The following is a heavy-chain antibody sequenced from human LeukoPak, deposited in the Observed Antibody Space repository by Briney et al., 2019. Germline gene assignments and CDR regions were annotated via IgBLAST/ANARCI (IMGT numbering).Heavy chain of an antibody. V-gene: IGHV3-74*01. D-gene: IGHD3-22*01. CDR2: VNTDGSST. CDR3: ARELGVGVIGDAFDI. J-gene: IGHJ3*02. Sequence: PGGSLRLSCAVSGFTLGSYWTHWVRQAPGQGLAWVSRVNTDGSSTTYAESVKGRFTISKDNAKNTLYLQMNGLRAEDTAVYYCARELGVGVIGDAFDIWGQGTVVTVSS. CDR1: GFTLGSYW.